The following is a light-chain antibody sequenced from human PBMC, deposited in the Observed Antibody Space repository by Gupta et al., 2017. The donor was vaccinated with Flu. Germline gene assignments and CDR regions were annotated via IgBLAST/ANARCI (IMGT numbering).Light chain of an antibody. CDR1: SNDVGSYNY. CDR3: CSYAGTHNYV. CDR2: DVN. Sequence: QSALTQPRSVSGSPGPSVTTSCTGTSNDVGSYNYIYWYQLHPGEVPKLVLYDVNKRTSGVSDRFSGSKSGNTASLTISGRQKADEAEYYCCSYAGTHNYVFGGGTKLTVL. V-gene: IGLV2-11*01. J-gene: IGLJ2*01.